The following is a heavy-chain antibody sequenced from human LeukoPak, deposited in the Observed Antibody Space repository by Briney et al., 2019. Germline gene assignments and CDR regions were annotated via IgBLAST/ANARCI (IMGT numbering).Heavy chain of an antibody. D-gene: IGHD5-18*01. Sequence: PSETLSLTCTVSGGSISSYYWSWIRQPPGKGLEWIGYIYYSGSTNYNPSLKSRVTISVDTSKNQFSLKLSSVTAADTAVYYCARTSGYSYGALTNYMDVWGKGTTVTVSS. J-gene: IGHJ6*03. CDR1: GGSISSYY. CDR3: ARTSGYSYGALTNYMDV. V-gene: IGHV4-59*08. CDR2: IYYSGST.